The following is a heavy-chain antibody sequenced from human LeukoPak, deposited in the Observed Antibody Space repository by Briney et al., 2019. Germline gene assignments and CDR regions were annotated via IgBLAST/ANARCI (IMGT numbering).Heavy chain of an antibody. D-gene: IGHD3-22*01. Sequence: PGGTLRLSCAASGFTFSTYGMSWVRQAPGKGLEWVSAVSSTGGTTYYADSVKGRFTISRDNSKNTLFLQVNSLRAEDTAVYYCARDLTYDSSGYYYYSNWFDPWGQGTLVTVSS. J-gene: IGHJ5*02. CDR1: GFTFSTYG. CDR3: ARDLTYDSSGYYYYSNWFDP. V-gene: IGHV3-23*01. CDR2: VSSTGGTT.